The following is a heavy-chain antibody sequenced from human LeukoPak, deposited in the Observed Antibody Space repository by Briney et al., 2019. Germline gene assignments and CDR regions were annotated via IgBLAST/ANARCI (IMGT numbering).Heavy chain of an antibody. CDR1: GFTFSSYG. V-gene: IGHV3-30*18. CDR3: AKTGGSYSVRGVAFDI. J-gene: IGHJ3*02. Sequence: QPGRSLRLSCAASGFTFSSYGMHWVRQAPGKGLEWVAVISYVGSNKYYADSVKGRFTISRDNSKNTLYLQMNSLRAEDTAVYYCAKTGGSYSVRGVAFDIWGQGTMVTVSS. CDR2: ISYVGSNK. D-gene: IGHD1-26*01.